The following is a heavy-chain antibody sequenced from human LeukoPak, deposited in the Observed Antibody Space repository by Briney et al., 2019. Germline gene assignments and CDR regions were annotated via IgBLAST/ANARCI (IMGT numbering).Heavy chain of an antibody. Sequence: GGSLRLSCAASGFTVSTNCMIWVRQPPGKGLEWVSVIYNTGSTYNADSVKGRFTISRHNSKNTVYLQMNNLRAEDTAMYYCARVVTTLSYKLDYWGQGTLVTVSS. CDR1: GFTVSTNC. V-gene: IGHV3-53*04. D-gene: IGHD1-1*01. J-gene: IGHJ4*02. CDR2: IYNTGST. CDR3: ARVVTTLSYKLDY.